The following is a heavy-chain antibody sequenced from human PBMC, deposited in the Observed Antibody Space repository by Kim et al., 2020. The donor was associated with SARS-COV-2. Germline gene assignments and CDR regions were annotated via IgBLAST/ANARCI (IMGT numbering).Heavy chain of an antibody. CDR2: ISSSGSTI. CDR1: GFTFSSYE. CDR3: ARETDYYGSGSHPDNWFDP. V-gene: IGHV3-48*03. D-gene: IGHD3-10*01. Sequence: GGSLRLSCAASGFTFSSYEMNWVRQAPGKGLEWVSYISSSGSTIYYADSVKGRFTISRDNAKNSLYLQMNSLRAEDTAVYYCARETDYYGSGSHPDNWFDPWGQGTLVTVSS. J-gene: IGHJ5*02.